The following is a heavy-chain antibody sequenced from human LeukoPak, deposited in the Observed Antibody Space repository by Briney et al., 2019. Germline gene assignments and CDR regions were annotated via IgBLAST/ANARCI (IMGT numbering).Heavy chain of an antibody. CDR3: ARHFAYSSSSYFDY. CDR1: GGSVSNYY. CDR2: VYYTGST. V-gene: IGHV4-59*08. D-gene: IGHD6-6*01. Sequence: SETLSLTCSVSGGSVSNYYWSWIRQPPGKGLEWIGYVYYTGSTNYNPSLKSRVTMFEDKSKNQFSLRLYSVTVADTAVYYCARHFAYSSSSYFDYWGQGTLVTVSS. J-gene: IGHJ4*02.